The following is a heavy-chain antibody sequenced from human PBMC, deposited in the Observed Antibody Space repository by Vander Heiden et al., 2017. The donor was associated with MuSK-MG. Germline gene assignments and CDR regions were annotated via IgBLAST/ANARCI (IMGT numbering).Heavy chain of an antibody. CDR3: ASFRGLTPYTSSWYYFDY. CDR1: GYTVTSYA. J-gene: IGHJ4*02. Sequence: QLHLVPSRSEVTQPGPSVKVSCQASGYTVTSYAISWARQAPGQGLEWMGWSSAYNGNTKYAQKFQGRVTMTTDTSTSTAYMELRSLRSDDTAVYYCASFRGLTPYTSSWYYFDYWGQGTLVTVSS. CDR2: SSAYNGNT. V-gene: IGHV1-18*04. D-gene: IGHD6-13*01.